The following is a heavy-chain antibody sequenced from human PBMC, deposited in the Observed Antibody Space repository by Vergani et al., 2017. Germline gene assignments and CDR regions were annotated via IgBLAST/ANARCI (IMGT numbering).Heavy chain of an antibody. V-gene: IGHV3-53*01. Sequence: EVQLVESGGGLIQPGGSLRLSCAASGFTVSSNYMSWVRQAPGKGLEWVSVIYSGGSTYYADSVKGRFTISRDNSTNTLYLPMNSMRAEATAVYYCARARITMVREPPLAFDIWGQGTMVTVSS. D-gene: IGHD3-10*01. CDR3: ARARITMVREPPLAFDI. CDR2: IYSGGST. CDR1: GFTVSSNY. J-gene: IGHJ3*02.